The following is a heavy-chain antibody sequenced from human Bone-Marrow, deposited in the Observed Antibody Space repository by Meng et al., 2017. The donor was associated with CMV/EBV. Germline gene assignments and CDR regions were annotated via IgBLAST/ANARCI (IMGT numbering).Heavy chain of an antibody. CDR2: MNPNSGNT. J-gene: IGHJ5*02. V-gene: IGHV1-8*01. D-gene: IGHD6-19*01. CDR1: GYTFTSYD. CDR3: ARVYSSGWADWFDP. Sequence: ASVKVSCKASGYTFTSYDINWVRQATGQGLEWMGWMNPNSGNTGYAQKFQGRVTMTRNTSISTAYMELSSLGSVDTAVYYCARVYSSGWADWFDPWGQGTLVTVSS.